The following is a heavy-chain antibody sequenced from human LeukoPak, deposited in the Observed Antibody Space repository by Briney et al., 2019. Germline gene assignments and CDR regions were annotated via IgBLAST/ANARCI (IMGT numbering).Heavy chain of an antibody. Sequence: GGSLRLSCAASGFTFDDYGMSWVRQAPGKGLEWVSGINWNGGSTGYADSVKGRFTISRDNAKNTLYLQMNSLRVEDTAVYYCTSGPHRINYYGHLPSDAFDIWGQGTMVTVSS. J-gene: IGHJ3*02. CDR3: TSGPHRINYYGHLPSDAFDI. CDR2: INWNGGST. V-gene: IGHV3-20*04. D-gene: IGHD4-17*01. CDR1: GFTFDDYG.